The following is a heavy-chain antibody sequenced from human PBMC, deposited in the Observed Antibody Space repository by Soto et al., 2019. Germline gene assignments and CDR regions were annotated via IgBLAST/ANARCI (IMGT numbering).Heavy chain of an antibody. CDR1: GGSISSYY. D-gene: IGHD2-2*01. Sequence: SETLSLTCTVSGGSISSYYWSWIRQPPGKGLEWIGYIYYSGSTNYNPSLKSRVTISVDTSKNQFSLKLSSVTAADTAVYYCARQSCSSTSCYEGWFDPWGQGTLVTVSS. CDR3: ARQSCSSTSCYEGWFDP. J-gene: IGHJ5*02. CDR2: IYYSGST. V-gene: IGHV4-59*08.